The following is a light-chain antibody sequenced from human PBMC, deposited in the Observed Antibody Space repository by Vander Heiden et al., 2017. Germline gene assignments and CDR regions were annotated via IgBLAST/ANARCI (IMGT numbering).Light chain of an antibody. J-gene: IGKJ5*01. Sequence: QSVRSNYSAWYQQKPGQSPMLLIYCASSRAIGIPDRFSGSGSGTDFTLYISRLEPEDFAVYFCQQYATLITFGQGTRL. CDR1: QSVRSNY. CDR3: QQYATLIT. V-gene: IGKV3-20*01. CDR2: CAS.